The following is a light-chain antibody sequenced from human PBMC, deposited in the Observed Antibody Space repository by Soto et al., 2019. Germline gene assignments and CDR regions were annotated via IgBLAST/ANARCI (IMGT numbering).Light chain of an antibody. CDR1: QSVDSN. V-gene: IGKV3-15*01. CDR3: QQYNNWPPRGT. Sequence: IVMTQSPATLSVSPGERATLSCRASQSVDSNLAWYQQKPGQAPRLLIYGASTRATGIPARFSGSGSGTEFTLTISSLQSEDFAVYYCQQYNNWPPRGTFGQGTKVEIK. J-gene: IGKJ1*01. CDR2: GAS.